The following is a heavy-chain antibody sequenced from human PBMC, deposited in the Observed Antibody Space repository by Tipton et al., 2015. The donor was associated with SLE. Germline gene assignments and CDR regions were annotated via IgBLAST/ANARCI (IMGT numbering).Heavy chain of an antibody. J-gene: IGHJ3*01. D-gene: IGHD3-16*02. V-gene: IGHV3-21*03. CDR2: LSSGSGTI. Sequence: SLRLSCAASGFTFSDYAMSWVRQAPGKGLEWVSSLSSGSGTIKYADSVKGRFTISRDNAENSLYLQMNSLRGEDTSMYYCARIVRPNAFDFWGQGTMVTVSS. CDR3: ARIVRPNAFDF. CDR1: GFTFSDYA.